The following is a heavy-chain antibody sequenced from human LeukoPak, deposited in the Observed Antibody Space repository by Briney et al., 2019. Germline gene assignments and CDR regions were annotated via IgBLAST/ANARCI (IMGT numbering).Heavy chain of an antibody. V-gene: IGHV3-7*03. D-gene: IGHD2-21*01. J-gene: IGHJ4*02. CDR3: AREVVATASAFDC. CDR1: GFSFSSFW. Sequence: GGSLRLSCTASGFSFSSFWMSWVRQAPGKGLEWVANIKDDGSVRNHVDSLKGRFSISRDNARNSLYLQISSLRAEDTAVYYCAREVVATASAFDCWGQGTLVTVSS. CDR2: IKDDGSVR.